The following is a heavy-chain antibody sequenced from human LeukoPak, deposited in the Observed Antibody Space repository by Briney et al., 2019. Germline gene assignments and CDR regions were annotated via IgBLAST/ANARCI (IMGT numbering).Heavy chain of an antibody. D-gene: IGHD3-22*01. CDR1: GGSISSYY. V-gene: IGHV4-39*07. Sequence: SETLSLTCTVSGGSISSYYWSWIRQPPGKGLEWIGSIYYSGSTYYNPSLKSRVTISVDTSKNQFSLKLSSVTAADTAVYYCARGYYWTYWGQGTLVTVSS. CDR3: ARGYYWTY. J-gene: IGHJ4*02. CDR2: IYYSGST.